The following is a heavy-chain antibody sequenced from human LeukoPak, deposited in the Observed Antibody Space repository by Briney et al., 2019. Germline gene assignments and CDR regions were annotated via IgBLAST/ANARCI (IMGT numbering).Heavy chain of an antibody. CDR3: AALIIGRPFDY. Sequence: GGSLRLSCVASGFTFSAYWMSWVRQAPGRGLEYMASIKQDGSETYYVDSVKGRFTISRDNAKDSLDLQMNNLRAEDTAVYYCAALIIGRPFDYWGQGTLVIVSS. CDR2: IKQDGSET. V-gene: IGHV3-7*03. D-gene: IGHD1-26*01. J-gene: IGHJ4*02. CDR1: GFTFSAYW.